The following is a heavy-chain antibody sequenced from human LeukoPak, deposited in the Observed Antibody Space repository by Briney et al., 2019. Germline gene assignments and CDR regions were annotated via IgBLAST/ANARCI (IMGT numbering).Heavy chain of an antibody. J-gene: IGHJ6*03. CDR1: GGSISSYH. CDR3: ARVPGYYMDV. Sequence: PSETLSLTCTVSGGSISSYHWSWIRQPPGKGLEWIGYIYCSGSTNYNPSLKSRVTISVDTSKNQFSLKLSSVTAADTAVYYCARVPGYYMDVWGKGTTVTVSS. V-gene: IGHV4-59*01. CDR2: IYCSGST.